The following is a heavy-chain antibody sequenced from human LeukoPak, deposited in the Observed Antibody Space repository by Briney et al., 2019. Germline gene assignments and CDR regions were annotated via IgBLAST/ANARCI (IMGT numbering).Heavy chain of an antibody. V-gene: IGHV3-30*02. CDR2: IRYDGSNK. J-gene: IGHJ4*02. D-gene: IGHD3-10*01. Sequence: LTGGSLRLSCAASGFTFSSYGMHWVRQAPGKGLEWVAFIRYDGSNKYYADSVKGRFTISRDNSKNTLYLQMNSLRAEDTAVYYCAKDRDQLYRARWFGELWGPIDYWGQGTLVTVSS. CDR1: GFTFSSYG. CDR3: AKDRDQLYRARWFGELWGPIDY.